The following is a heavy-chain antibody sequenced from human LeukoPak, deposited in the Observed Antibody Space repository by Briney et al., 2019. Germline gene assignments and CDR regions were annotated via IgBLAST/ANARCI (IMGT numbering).Heavy chain of an antibody. CDR1: GGSFSGYS. V-gene: IGHV4-34*01. CDR2: INHSGGT. J-gene: IGHJ6*03. Sequence: NPSETLSLTCAVYGGSFSGYSCGWFRQPPGKRLGWIGEINHSGGTNYDPSLKSRVTISVDTSKNQFSLKLSSVTAADTAVYYCARGKYYYGSGKYYYYYMDVWGKGTTVTVSS. CDR3: ARGKYYYGSGKYYYYYMDV. D-gene: IGHD3-10*01.